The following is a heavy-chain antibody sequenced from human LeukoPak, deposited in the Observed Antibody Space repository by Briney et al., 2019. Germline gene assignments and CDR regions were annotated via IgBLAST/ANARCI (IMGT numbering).Heavy chain of an antibody. J-gene: IGHJ6*03. V-gene: IGHV1-18*01. CDR3: VRNSYKCDSSGYSGYYYMDV. D-gene: IGHD3-22*01. Sequence: GASVKVSCKASGFTFTNYAFSWVRQAPGQGLEWMGWISTYRANTNYAQKFQGRVTMTTDTSSTTAYMELRSLRADDTAVYFCVRNSYKCDSSGYSGYYYMDVWGEGTMVTVSS. CDR1: GFTFTNYA. CDR2: ISTYRANT.